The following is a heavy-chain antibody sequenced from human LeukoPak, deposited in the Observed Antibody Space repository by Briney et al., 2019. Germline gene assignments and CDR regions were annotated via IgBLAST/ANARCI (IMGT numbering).Heavy chain of an antibody. V-gene: IGHV4-59*12. Sequence: SETLSLTCTVSGGSISSYYWSWIRQPPGKGLEWIGSIYYSGSTYYNPSLKSRVTISVDTSKNQFSLKLSSVTAADTAVYYCARVSLSAVTLNDSEFDYWGQGTLVTVSS. CDR3: ARVSLSAVTLNDSEFDY. D-gene: IGHD4-17*01. J-gene: IGHJ4*02. CDR1: GGSISSYY. CDR2: IYYSGST.